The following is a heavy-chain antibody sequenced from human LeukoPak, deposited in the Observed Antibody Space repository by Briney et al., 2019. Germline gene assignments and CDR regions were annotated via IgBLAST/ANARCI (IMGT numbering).Heavy chain of an antibody. CDR1: GLTFSSYG. Sequence: PGRSLRLSCAASGLTFSSYGMHWVRQAPGKGLEWVAFIRYDGSNKYYADSVKGRFTISRDNSRNTLYLQMNSLRAEDTAVYYCAKAGGLGYCSSTSCYTGAFDIWGQGTMVTVSS. CDR3: AKAGGLGYCSSTSCYTGAFDI. CDR2: IRYDGSNK. J-gene: IGHJ3*02. D-gene: IGHD2-2*02. V-gene: IGHV3-30*02.